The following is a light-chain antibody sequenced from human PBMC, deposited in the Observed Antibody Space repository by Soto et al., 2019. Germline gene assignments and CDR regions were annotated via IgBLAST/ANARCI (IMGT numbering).Light chain of an antibody. CDR2: GAS. J-gene: IGKJ1*01. Sequence: IVFTQSPGTLSLSPGERGTLSCRASQSVSSSYLAWYQQKPGQAPRLLIYGASSRATGIPDRFSGSGSGTEFTLTINSLQSEDSAVYYCHQYNNWPPATFGQGTKVDIK. CDR1: QSVSSSY. CDR3: HQYNNWPPAT. V-gene: IGKV3-20*01.